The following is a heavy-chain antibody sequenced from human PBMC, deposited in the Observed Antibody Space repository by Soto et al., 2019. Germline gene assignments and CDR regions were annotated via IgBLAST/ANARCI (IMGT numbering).Heavy chain of an antibody. CDR2: IGTAGDT. J-gene: IGHJ4*02. CDR3: ARDNREGHGPKAIIYYLDY. Sequence: EVQLVESGGGLVQPGGSLRLSCAASGFTFSSYDMHWVRQATGKGLEWVSAIGTAGDTYYPGSVKGRFTISSENAKNSLYLQMNSLRAEDTAVYDCARDNREGHGPKAIIYYLDYWGQGTLVTVSS. D-gene: IGHD2-2*01. V-gene: IGHV3-13*01. CDR1: GFTFSSYD.